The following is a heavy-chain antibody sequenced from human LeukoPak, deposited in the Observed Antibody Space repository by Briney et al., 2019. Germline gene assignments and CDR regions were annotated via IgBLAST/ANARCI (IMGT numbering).Heavy chain of an antibody. CDR3: ARDRDGDSSSYYYPIGFDY. Sequence: GGSLILSCAASGITFSSDSMNWVRQAPGKGLEWVSSISSSSSYIYYADAVKRRFTISRDNAKNSVYVQMNSLRAEDTAVYYCARDRDGDSSSYYYPIGFDYWGQGTLVTVSS. CDR2: ISSSSSYI. V-gene: IGHV3-21*01. D-gene: IGHD3-22*01. CDR1: GITFSSDS. J-gene: IGHJ4*02.